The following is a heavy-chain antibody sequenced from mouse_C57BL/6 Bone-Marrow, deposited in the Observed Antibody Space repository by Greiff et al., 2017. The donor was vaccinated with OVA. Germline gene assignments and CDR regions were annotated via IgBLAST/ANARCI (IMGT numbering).Heavy chain of an antibody. Sequence: DVKLQESGPGLVKPSQSLSLTCSVTGYSITSGYYWNWIRQFPGNKLEWMGYISYDGSNNYNPSLKNRISITRDTSKNQFFLKLNSVTTEDTATYYCARDPPYGPTRDYAMDYWGQGTSVTVSS. CDR2: ISYDGSN. CDR3: ARDPPYGPTRDYAMDY. J-gene: IGHJ4*01. D-gene: IGHD1-1*02. V-gene: IGHV3-6*01. CDR1: GYSITSGYY.